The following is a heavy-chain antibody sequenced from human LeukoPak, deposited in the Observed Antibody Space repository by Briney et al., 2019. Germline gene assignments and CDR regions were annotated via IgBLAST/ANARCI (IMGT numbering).Heavy chain of an antibody. D-gene: IGHD6-19*01. CDR2: IYYSGST. Sequence: SQTLSLTCTVSGGSISSGDYYWSWIRQPPGKGLEWIGYIYYSGSTYYNPSLKSRVTISVDTSKNQFSLKLSSVTAADTAVYYCARGTAVAAIKRFDYWGQGTLVTVSS. J-gene: IGHJ4*02. CDR1: GGSISSGDYY. CDR3: ARGTAVAAIKRFDY. V-gene: IGHV4-30-4*01.